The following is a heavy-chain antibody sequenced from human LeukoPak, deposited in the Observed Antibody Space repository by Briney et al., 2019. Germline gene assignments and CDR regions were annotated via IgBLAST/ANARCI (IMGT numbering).Heavy chain of an antibody. CDR1: GGSISSYY. Sequence: PSETLSLTCTVSGGSISSYYWSWIRQPPGKGLEWIGYIYYSGSTNYNPSLKSRVTISVDTSKNQFSLKLSSVTAADTAVYYCARDLPLGSSWYLPPPWFDPWGQGTLVTVSS. CDR2: IYYSGST. V-gene: IGHV4-59*01. J-gene: IGHJ5*02. CDR3: ARDLPLGSSWYLPPPWFDP. D-gene: IGHD6-13*01.